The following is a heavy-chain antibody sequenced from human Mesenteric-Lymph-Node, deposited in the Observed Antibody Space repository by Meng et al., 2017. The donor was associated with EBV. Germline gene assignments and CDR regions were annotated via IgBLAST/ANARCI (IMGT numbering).Heavy chain of an antibody. Sequence: QVHLVQSGSELKKPGAAVRVSCKASGYTFTDYAMNWVRQAPGQGLEWMGWIDTNTGSPTYAQGFTGRFVFSLDTSVSTAYLQITSLKADDSAVYYCARDWSSVIMNKGNYWGQGTLVTVFS. CDR1: GYTFTDYA. CDR3: ARDWSSVIMNKGNY. J-gene: IGHJ4*02. V-gene: IGHV7-4-1*02. D-gene: IGHD3-16*01. CDR2: IDTNTGSP.